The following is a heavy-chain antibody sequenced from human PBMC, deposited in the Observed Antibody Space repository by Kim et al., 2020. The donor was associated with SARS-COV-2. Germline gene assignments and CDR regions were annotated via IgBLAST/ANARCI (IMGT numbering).Heavy chain of an antibody. CDR1: GFTCSSYW. CDR2: IKQDGNQK. D-gene: IGHD6-19*01. V-gene: IGHV3-7*01. Sequence: GGSLRLSCAASGFTCSSYWMTWVRQAPGKGLEWVANIKQDGNQKYYVDSVKGRFTISRDNAKNSLYLQMNSLRAEDTAVYYCARDGDLYSSGKDAFDIWGQGAMGTGSS. J-gene: IGHJ3*02. CDR3: ARDGDLYSSGKDAFDI.